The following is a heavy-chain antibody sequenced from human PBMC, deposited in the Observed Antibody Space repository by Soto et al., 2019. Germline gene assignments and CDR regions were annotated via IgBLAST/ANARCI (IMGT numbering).Heavy chain of an antibody. Sequence: GGSLRLSCAASGFTFDDYAMHWVRQAPGKGLEWVSGISWNSGSIGYADSVKGRFTISRDNAKNSLYLQMNSLRAEDTALYYCAKADEWFQTPLGAFDIWGQGTMVTVSS. J-gene: IGHJ3*02. CDR1: GFTFDDYA. CDR2: ISWNSGSI. D-gene: IGHD3-3*01. V-gene: IGHV3-9*01. CDR3: AKADEWFQTPLGAFDI.